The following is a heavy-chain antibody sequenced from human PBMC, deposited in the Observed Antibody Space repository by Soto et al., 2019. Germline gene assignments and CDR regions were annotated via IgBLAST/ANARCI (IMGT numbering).Heavy chain of an antibody. D-gene: IGHD3-3*01. V-gene: IGHV3-23*01. CDR1: GFTFSSYA. CDR2: ISGSGGST. J-gene: IGHJ4*02. Sequence: EVQLLESGGDLVQPGGSLRLPCAASGFTFSSYAMSWVRQAPGKVLEWVSAISGSGGSTYYAAAVKGRFTISRDNSKNTLYLQMNSLRAEDTAVYYCAKDWGQQESYDFWSGFGHSDYWGQGTLVPVSS. CDR3: AKDWGQQESYDFWSGFGHSDY.